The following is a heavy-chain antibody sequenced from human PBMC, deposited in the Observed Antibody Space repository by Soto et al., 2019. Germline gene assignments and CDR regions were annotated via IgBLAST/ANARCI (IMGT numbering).Heavy chain of an antibody. J-gene: IGHJ6*02. Sequence: EVQLVESGGGLVQPGGSLRLSCAASGFTVRNNYMSWVRQAPGKGLEWVSVIYSGGSTFYADSVKGRFTISRDNSKNTLCLQMNSRRAEDTAVYYCARESGFGDPESGYFYYDMDVWGQGTTVTVSS. V-gene: IGHV3-66*01. CDR2: IYSGGST. D-gene: IGHD4-17*01. CDR1: GFTVRNNY. CDR3: ARESGFGDPESGYFYYDMDV.